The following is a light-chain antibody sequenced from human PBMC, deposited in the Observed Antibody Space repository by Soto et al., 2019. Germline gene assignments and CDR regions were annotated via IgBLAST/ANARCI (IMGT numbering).Light chain of an antibody. CDR1: QSVSSSS. V-gene: IGKV3-20*01. J-gene: IGKJ2*01. CDR2: GAS. CDR3: RQYGSPPYT. Sequence: EIVLTQSPGTLSLSPGERATLSCRASQSVSSSSLAWYQQKPGKAPRLLIYGASSRATGIPDRFSGSGSGTDFTLTISRLEPEDFAVYYCRQYGSPPYTFGQGTKLEIK.